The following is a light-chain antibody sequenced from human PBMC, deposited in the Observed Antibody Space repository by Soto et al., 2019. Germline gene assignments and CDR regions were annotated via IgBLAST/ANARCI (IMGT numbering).Light chain of an antibody. CDR3: ATWDGSLPGEV. CDR1: SSNIGNNY. Sequence: QSVLTQSPSVSAAPGQKVTISCSGSSSNIGNNYVSWYQQLPRTAPKLLIYDNNKRPSGIPDRFSGSKSGTSGTLDITGLQTGDEADYYCATWDGSLPGEVFGGGTKRTVL. V-gene: IGLV1-51*01. J-gene: IGLJ2*01. CDR2: DNN.